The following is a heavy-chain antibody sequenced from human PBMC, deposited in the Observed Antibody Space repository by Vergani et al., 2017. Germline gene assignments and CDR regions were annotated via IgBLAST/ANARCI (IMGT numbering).Heavy chain of an antibody. CDR3: ARDLKTYYYDSSGYSWFDP. J-gene: IGHJ5*02. CDR2: IIPILGIA. CDR1: GGTFSSYT. V-gene: IGHV1-69*08. D-gene: IGHD3-22*01. Sequence: QVQLVQSGAEVKKPGSSVKVSCKASGGTFSSYTISWVRQAPGQGLEWMGRIIPILGIANYAQKFQGRVTITADKSTSTAYMELSSLRSEDTAVYYCARDLKTYYYDSSGYSWFDPWGQGCLVTVSS.